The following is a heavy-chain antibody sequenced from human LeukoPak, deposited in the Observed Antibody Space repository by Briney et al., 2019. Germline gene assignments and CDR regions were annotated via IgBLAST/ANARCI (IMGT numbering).Heavy chain of an antibody. Sequence: VESLRISCKASGYRFTSYWIGWVRQMPGKGLEWVGIIHPSDYHVRYRPSFQGQVTISADKSINTAYLQWSSLKASDTAMYYCARRNYDILTGYYNEYFDYWGQGTLVTVSS. D-gene: IGHD3-9*01. CDR2: IHPSDYHV. CDR1: GYRFTSYW. J-gene: IGHJ4*02. CDR3: ARRNYDILTGYYNEYFDY. V-gene: IGHV5-51*01.